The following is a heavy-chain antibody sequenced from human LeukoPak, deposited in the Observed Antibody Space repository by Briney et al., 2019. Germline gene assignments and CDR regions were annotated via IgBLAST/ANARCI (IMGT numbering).Heavy chain of an antibody. Sequence: PSETLSLTCAVSGGSISSGGYSWSWIRQPPGKGLEWIGYIYHSGSTYYNPSLKSRVTISVDRSKNQFSLKLSSVTAADTAVYYCARGGKMATDFDYWGQGTLVTVSS. CDR1: GGSISSGGYS. CDR2: IYHSGST. CDR3: ARGGKMATDFDY. V-gene: IGHV4-30-2*01. D-gene: IGHD5-24*01. J-gene: IGHJ4*02.